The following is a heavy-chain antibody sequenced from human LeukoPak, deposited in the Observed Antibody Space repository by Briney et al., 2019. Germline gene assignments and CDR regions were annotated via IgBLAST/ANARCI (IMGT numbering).Heavy chain of an antibody. Sequence: SETLSLTCAVYGGSFSGYYWSWIRQPPGKGLEWIGEINHSGSTNYNPSLKSRVTISVDTSKNQFSLKLSSVTAADTAVYYCARSKLVRYYYDSSGYYRIDYWGQGTLVTVSS. V-gene: IGHV4-34*01. CDR1: GGSFSGYY. D-gene: IGHD3-22*01. CDR3: ARSKLVRYYYDSSGYYRIDY. CDR2: INHSGST. J-gene: IGHJ4*02.